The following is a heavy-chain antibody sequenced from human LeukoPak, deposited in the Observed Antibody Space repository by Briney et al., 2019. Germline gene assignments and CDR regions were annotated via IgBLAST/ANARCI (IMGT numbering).Heavy chain of an antibody. J-gene: IGHJ4*02. CDR3: AAEGRDSKRRPVDY. V-gene: IGHV1-69*05. Sequence: ASVKVSCKASGGTFSSYAIGWVRQAPGQGLEWMGGIVPIFGTANYAQTFQGRVTITKDESTSTPDMQMSSLRSHDTAVDYCAAEGRDSKRRPVDYWGQGTLVTVSS. CDR1: GGTFSSYA. CDR2: IVPIFGTA. D-gene: IGHD1-1*01.